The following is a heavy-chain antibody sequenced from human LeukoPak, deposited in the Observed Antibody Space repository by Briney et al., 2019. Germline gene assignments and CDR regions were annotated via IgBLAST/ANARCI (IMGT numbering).Heavy chain of an antibody. D-gene: IGHD5-18*01. J-gene: IGHJ3*02. Sequence: SETLSLTCTVSGGSISSRTYYWGWIRQAPGKGLEWIGNIYYSGSTYYNPSLQSRVTISVDTSKNQFSLKLSSVTAADTAVYYCARPGVGSGRYGAFDIWGQGTMVTVSS. V-gene: IGHV4-39*07. CDR2: IYYSGST. CDR1: GGSISSRTYY. CDR3: ARPGVGSGRYGAFDI.